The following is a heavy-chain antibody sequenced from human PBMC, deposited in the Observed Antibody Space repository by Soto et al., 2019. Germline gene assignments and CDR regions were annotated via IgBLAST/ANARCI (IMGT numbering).Heavy chain of an antibody. CDR3: ARLSGDHSAFFSYGMDA. V-gene: IGHV3-74*01. D-gene: IGHD2-21*01. CDR1: GFTFDTYW. J-gene: IGHJ6*02. CDR2: TNSDGTIS. Sequence: LRLSCAAAGFTFDTYWMNWVRQAPGKGPEWLSGTNSDGTISSYADSVKGRFTISRDNARNTLSLQMNSLRADDTAVYYCARLSGDHSAFFSYGMDAWGQGTTVTVSS.